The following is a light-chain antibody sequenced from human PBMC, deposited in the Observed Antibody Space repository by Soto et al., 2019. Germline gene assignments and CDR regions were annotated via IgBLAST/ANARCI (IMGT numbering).Light chain of an antibody. CDR1: HNLLYNSNNKNY. CDR3: QQYYSTPPFT. Sequence: DIVMTQSPDSLAVSLGERAIIYCKSSHNLLYNSNNKNYLAWYQQRPGQPPKLLIYWASTRESGVPDRFSGSGSGTDFTLTISSLQAQDVAVYYCQQYYSTPPFTFGPGTKVDVK. V-gene: IGKV4-1*01. CDR2: WAS. J-gene: IGKJ3*01.